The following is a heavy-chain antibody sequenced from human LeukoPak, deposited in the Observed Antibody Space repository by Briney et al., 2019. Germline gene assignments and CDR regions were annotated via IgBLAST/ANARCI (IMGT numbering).Heavy chain of an antibody. D-gene: IGHD6-19*01. Sequence: GGSLRLSCAASGFTFDEYAMHWVRQAPGKGLEWVSGISWNSGSKGYAGSVKGRFTISRDNAKNSLYLQMSSLRSEDTALYYCAKDNIRIVVAGTIDYWGQGTLVTVSS. J-gene: IGHJ4*02. V-gene: IGHV3-9*01. CDR2: ISWNSGSK. CDR1: GFTFDEYA. CDR3: AKDNIRIVVAGTIDY.